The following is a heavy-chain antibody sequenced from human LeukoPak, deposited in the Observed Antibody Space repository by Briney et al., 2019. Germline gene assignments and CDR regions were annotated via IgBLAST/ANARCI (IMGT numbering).Heavy chain of an antibody. CDR3: AKQDILTGYLGFDY. D-gene: IGHD3-9*01. J-gene: IGHJ4*02. CDR2: IRYEGSNK. CDR1: GFTFSSYG. Sequence: GGSLRLSCAASGFTFSSYGMHWVRQAPGKGLEWVAFIRYEGSNKYYADSVKGRFTISRDNSKNTLYLQMNSLRAEDTAVYYCAKQDILTGYLGFDYWGQGTLVTVSS. V-gene: IGHV3-30*02.